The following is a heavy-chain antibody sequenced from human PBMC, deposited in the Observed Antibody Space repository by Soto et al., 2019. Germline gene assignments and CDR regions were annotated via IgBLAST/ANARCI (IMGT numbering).Heavy chain of an antibody. J-gene: IGHJ4*02. D-gene: IGHD1-1*01. CDR2: IYWDDDK. CDR1: GFLLTTHPMG. Sequence: QITLKESGPTLVEPTETLTLTCSFSGFLLTTHPMGVGLIRQPPGRALEWLAVIYWDDDKRYNPSLRSRLTITKDTSKRQVVLTMTYMEPADTATYYCAHRLGGFTWNDGYLDYWGQGTLVTVSS. V-gene: IGHV2-5*02. CDR3: AHRLGGFTWNDGYLDY.